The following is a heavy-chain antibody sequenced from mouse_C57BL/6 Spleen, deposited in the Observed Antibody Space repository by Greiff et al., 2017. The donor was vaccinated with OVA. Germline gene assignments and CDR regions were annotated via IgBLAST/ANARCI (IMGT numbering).Heavy chain of an antibody. CDR1: GYTFSSYA. CDR3: ARDLYYGRTLFAY. Sequence: EVQLVESGGGLVKPGGSLKLSCAASGYTFSSYAMSWVSQTPEQSLEWVATISNGCGYTDYPDNVKGQVTMSRDNAYNTLYLQMSLLTSEDTVMYYCARDLYYGRTLFAYWGQGTLVTVSA. D-gene: IGHD1-1*01. J-gene: IGHJ3*01. V-gene: IGHV5-4*01. CDR2: ISNGCGYT.